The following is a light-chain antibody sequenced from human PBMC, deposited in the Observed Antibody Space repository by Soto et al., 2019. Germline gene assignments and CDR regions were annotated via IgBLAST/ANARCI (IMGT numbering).Light chain of an antibody. CDR3: QTWGTGINVV. Sequence: QTVVTQSPSASASLGASVKLTCTLSSGHSSYAIAWHQQQTEKGPRYLMKLDSDGSHTKGDAIPDRFSGSSSGAERYLTISSLQSEYEADYSCQTWGTGINVVFGGGTKLTVL. CDR2: LDSDGSH. J-gene: IGLJ2*01. V-gene: IGLV4-69*01. CDR1: SGHSSYA.